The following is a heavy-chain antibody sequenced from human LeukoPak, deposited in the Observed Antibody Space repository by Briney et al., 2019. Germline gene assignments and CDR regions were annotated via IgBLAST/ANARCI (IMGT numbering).Heavy chain of an antibody. CDR3: AKSRLLWFGDFDY. CDR2: ISYDGSNK. D-gene: IGHD3-10*01. Sequence: GGSLRLSCAASGFTFSSYAMHWVRQAPGKGLEWVAVISYDGSNKYYADSVKGRFTISRDNSKNTLYLQMNSLRAEDTAVYYCAKSRLLWFGDFDYWGQGTLVTVSS. V-gene: IGHV3-30-3*02. CDR1: GFTFSSYA. J-gene: IGHJ4*02.